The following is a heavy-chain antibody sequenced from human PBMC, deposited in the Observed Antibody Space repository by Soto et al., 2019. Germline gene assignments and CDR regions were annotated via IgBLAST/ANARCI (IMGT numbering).Heavy chain of an antibody. CDR1: GYTFTNYG. Sequence: QVQLVQSGGEVKKPGASVKVSCKASGYTFTNYGISWVRQAPGQGLEWMGWINVYNGNTKYAQKDQGRVTMPTDRPAGTAYMELRSLRSDDTAVYYCARGVGSGSYYNQYNWFDPWGQGTLVTVSS. V-gene: IGHV1-18*01. CDR2: INVYNGNT. CDR3: ARGVGSGSYYNQYNWFDP. D-gene: IGHD3-10*01. J-gene: IGHJ5*02.